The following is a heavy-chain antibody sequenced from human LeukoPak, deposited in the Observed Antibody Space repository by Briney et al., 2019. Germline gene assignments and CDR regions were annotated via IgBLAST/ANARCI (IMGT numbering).Heavy chain of an antibody. Sequence: PSETLSLTCTVSGDSISSSSYYWGWIRQPPGKGLEWIGSIYYSGSTYYNPSLKSRVTISVDTSKNQFSLKLSSVTAADTAVYYCARGYSSSWYFGKEWFDPWGQGTLVTVSS. V-gene: IGHV4-39*07. CDR3: ARGYSSSWYFGKEWFDP. J-gene: IGHJ5*02. CDR1: GDSISSSSYY. CDR2: IYYSGST. D-gene: IGHD6-13*01.